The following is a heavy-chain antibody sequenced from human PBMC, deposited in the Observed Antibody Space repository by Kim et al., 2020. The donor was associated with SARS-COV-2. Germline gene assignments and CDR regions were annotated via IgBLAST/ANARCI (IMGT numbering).Heavy chain of an antibody. D-gene: IGHD2-2*01. J-gene: IGHJ4*02. CDR3: AKGATVVNPGVDY. Sequence: GGSLRLSCAAFGFIFDDYAMHWVRQAPGKGLEWVSLISEDGSRTYYADSVKGRFTISRDNSENSLYIQMNSLTTEDTALYYCAKGATVVNPGVDYWGQGTLVSVSS. CDR1: GFIFDDYA. CDR2: ISEDGSRT. V-gene: IGHV3-43*02.